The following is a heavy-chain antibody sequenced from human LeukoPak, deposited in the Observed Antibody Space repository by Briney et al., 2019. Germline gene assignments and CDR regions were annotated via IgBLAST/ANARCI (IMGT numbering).Heavy chain of an antibody. J-gene: IGHJ4*02. CDR2: IYSGGST. V-gene: IGHV3-53*03. D-gene: IGHD3-10*01. CDR3: ARGNYYGSGSYPLDS. CDR1: GFSVSSND. Sequence: GGSLRLSCAASGFSVSSNDMSWVRQPPGKGLEWVSAIYSGGSTYFADSVKGRFTFSRDNSKNTVYLQMNSLRAEDTAVYYCARGNYYGSGSYPLDSWGQGTLVTVSS.